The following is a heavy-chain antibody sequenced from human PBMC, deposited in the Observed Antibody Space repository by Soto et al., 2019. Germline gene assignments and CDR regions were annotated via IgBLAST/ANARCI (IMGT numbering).Heavy chain of an antibody. CDR1: GGSISSGDYY. D-gene: IGHD3-16*01. CDR3: VREGGDYWFDP. CDR2: IYYSGST. Sequence: SETLSLTCTVSGGSISSGDYYWSWIRQPPGKGLEWIGYIYYSGSTFYNPSLKNRVTISLDTYTIQFSLKLSSVTAADTAVSYCVREGGDYWFDPWGQGTLVTVS. V-gene: IGHV4-30-4*01. J-gene: IGHJ5*02.